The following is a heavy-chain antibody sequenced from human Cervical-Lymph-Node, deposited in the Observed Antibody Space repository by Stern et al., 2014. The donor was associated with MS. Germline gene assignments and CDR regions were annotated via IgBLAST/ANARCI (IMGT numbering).Heavy chain of an antibody. CDR3: ARRGMDV. V-gene: IGHV5-51*01. Sequence: EVQLVQSGAEVKKPGESLAISCKGFGYSFNIYWIAWVRQRPGKGLEWMGIIYPDDSDTGYSPSLQGQVTCSVDKSISTAYLQWSSLKPSDTATYFCARRGMDVWGQGTSVTVSS. CDR2: IYPDDSDT. CDR1: GYSFNIYW. J-gene: IGHJ6*02.